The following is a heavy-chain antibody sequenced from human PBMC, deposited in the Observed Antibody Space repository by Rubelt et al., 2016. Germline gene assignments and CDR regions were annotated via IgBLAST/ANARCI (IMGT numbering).Heavy chain of an antibody. Sequence: QVQLQESGPGLVKPSETLSLSCTVSGYSISSGYYWGLIRQSPGKGLEWIGSLYHVGSTYYNPSLKSRVTISVDTSKNEFSLQLTSVTAADTAVYYCVRERATVTTLFDYWGQGTLVTVSS. CDR2: LYHVGST. V-gene: IGHV4-38-2*02. D-gene: IGHD4-17*01. CDR3: VRERATVTTLFDY. J-gene: IGHJ4*02. CDR1: GYSISSGYY.